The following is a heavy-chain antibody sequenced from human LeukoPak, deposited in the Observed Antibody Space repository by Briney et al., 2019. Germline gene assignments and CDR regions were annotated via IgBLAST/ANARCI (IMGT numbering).Heavy chain of an antibody. CDR3: ARLAAAGNYYYYYMDV. CDR1: GFTFSSYA. J-gene: IGHJ6*03. CDR2: ISYDGSNK. Sequence: GSSLRLSCAASGFTFSSYAMHWVRQAPGKGLEWVAVISYDGSNKYYADSVKGRFTISRDNSKNTLYLQMNSLRAEDTAVYYCARLAAAGNYYYYYMDVWGKGTTVTVSS. V-gene: IGHV3-30*01. D-gene: IGHD6-13*01.